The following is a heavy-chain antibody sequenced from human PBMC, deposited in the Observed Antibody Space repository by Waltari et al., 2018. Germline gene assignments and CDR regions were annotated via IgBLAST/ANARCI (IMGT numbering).Heavy chain of an antibody. V-gene: IGHV1-69*04. CDR2: IIPILGIA. D-gene: IGHD2-21*02. J-gene: IGHJ6*03. CDR3: ASSSGVVTPRRFHYMDV. CDR1: GGTFSSYA. Sequence: QVQLVQSGAEVKKPGSSVKVSCKASGGTFSSYAISWVRQAPGPGLEWMGGIIPILGIANSAQKFQGRVTITADESTSTAYMELSSLRSEDTAVYYCASSSGVVTPRRFHYMDVWGKGTTVTVSS.